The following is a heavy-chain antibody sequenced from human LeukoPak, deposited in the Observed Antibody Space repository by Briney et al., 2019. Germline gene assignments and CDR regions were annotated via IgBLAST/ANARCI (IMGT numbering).Heavy chain of an antibody. V-gene: IGHV3-11*01. D-gene: IGHD2-2*01. CDR2: ISLSGSTI. J-gene: IGHJ4*02. CDR3: AREVSCSSTTCYFDY. CDR1: GFNFSDFY. Sequence: GGSLRLSCAASGFNFSDFYMSWIRQAPGKGLEWLSSISLSGSTITYAASVKGRVTVSRDNAKNSVVLHILSLRADDTAVYYCAREVSCSSTTCYFDYWGRGTLVTVSS.